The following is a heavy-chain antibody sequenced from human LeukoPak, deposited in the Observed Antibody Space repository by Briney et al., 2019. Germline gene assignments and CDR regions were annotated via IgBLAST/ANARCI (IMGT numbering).Heavy chain of an antibody. Sequence: KPSETLSLTCTVSGGSISSYYWSWIRQPPGKGLEWIGYIHYSGSTDYNPSLKSRVTISVDTSKNRFSLKLSSVTAADTAVYYCARGRGNWGFDYWGQGTLVTVSS. D-gene: IGHD7-27*01. CDR2: IHYSGST. V-gene: IGHV4-59*01. CDR3: ARGRGNWGFDY. CDR1: GGSISSYY. J-gene: IGHJ4*02.